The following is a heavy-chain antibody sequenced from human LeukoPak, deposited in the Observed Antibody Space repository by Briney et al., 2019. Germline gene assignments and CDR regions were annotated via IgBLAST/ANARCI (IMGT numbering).Heavy chain of an antibody. J-gene: IGHJ4*02. D-gene: IGHD1-26*01. V-gene: IGHV1-2*02. CDR3: ARGLRELIDY. Sequence: GASVKVSCKASGYSFADYYMHWVRQAPGQGLEWMGWINPNSGGTNYAQKFQGRVTMTRDTSISIAYMELSRLRSDDTAVYYCARGLRELIDYWGQGTLVTVSS. CDR1: GYSFADYY. CDR2: INPNSGGT.